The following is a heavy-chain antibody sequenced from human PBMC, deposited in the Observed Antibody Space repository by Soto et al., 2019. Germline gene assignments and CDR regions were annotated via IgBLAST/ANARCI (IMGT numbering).Heavy chain of an antibody. CDR3: ALYCSGGSCYSYGDFDY. CDR2: MNPNTGNT. Sequence: ASVKVSCKTSGYTFTSYDVNWVGQATGQGLEWMGWMNPNTGNTGYAQKFQGRVTMTRSTSMSTAYMELRGLTSEDTAVYYCALYCSGGSCYSYGDFDYWGQGTLVTVSS. D-gene: IGHD2-15*01. J-gene: IGHJ4*02. CDR1: GYTFTSYD. V-gene: IGHV1-8*01.